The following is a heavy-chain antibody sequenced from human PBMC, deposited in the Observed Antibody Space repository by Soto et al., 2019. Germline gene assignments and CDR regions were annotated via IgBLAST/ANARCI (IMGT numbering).Heavy chain of an antibody. Sequence: PSETLSLTCTVSGGSISRVGYSSSWIRQPPGKGLERIGYIYHSGSTYYKPSLKSRVTISVDRSKNQFSLKLSSVTAADTAVYYCARGGVDYYDSSGYYFSPYYFDYWGQGTLVTVSS. CDR3: ARGGVDYYDSSGYYFSPYYFDY. J-gene: IGHJ4*02. CDR2: IYHSGST. V-gene: IGHV4-30-2*01. CDR1: GGSISRVGYS. D-gene: IGHD3-22*01.